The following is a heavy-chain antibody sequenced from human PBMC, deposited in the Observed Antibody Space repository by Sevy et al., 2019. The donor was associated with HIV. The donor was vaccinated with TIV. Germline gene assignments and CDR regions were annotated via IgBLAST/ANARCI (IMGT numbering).Heavy chain of an antibody. J-gene: IGHJ4*02. CDR1: GFTFNYHF. V-gene: IGHV3-21*06. Sequence: GGSLRLSCAASGFTFNYHFMNWVRQLPGKGLEWVSYISSASSYINYSDSVKGRFTISRDNAKNLVFLEMNNLRPEDTAVYFCARGDYYGSLYYFDYWGQRTLVTDSS. CDR2: ISSASSYI. D-gene: IGHD3-10*01. CDR3: ARGDYYGSLYYFDY.